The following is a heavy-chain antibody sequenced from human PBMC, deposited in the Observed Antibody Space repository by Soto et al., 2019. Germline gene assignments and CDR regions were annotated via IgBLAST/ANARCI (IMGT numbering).Heavy chain of an antibody. D-gene: IGHD3-9*01. CDR1: GFIFSGYA. Sequence: SLRLSCAASGFIFSGYAMHWVRQAPGKGLEWVAVISYDGNTQYYADSVKGRFTVSRDNSNNMLYVQMNNLRDEDTAMYYCAKETNAYEINFWGQGTLVTVSS. V-gene: IGHV3-30-3*01. J-gene: IGHJ4*02. CDR2: ISYDGNTQ. CDR3: AKETNAYEINF.